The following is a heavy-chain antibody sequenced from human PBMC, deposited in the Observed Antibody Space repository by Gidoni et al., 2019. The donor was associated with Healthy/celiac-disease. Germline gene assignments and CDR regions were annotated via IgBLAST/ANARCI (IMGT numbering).Heavy chain of an antibody. CDR1: VGSISSYS. D-gene: IGHD4-17*01. Sequence: QVQLQESCPGLVKPSETLSLTCTVSVGSISSYSWSWIRQPPGKGLEWIGYIYFSGSTNDNPALKSRVTISVDTSKNQLSLKLSAVTAADTAVYYCARTTVHTYYFDYWGQGTLVTVSS. V-gene: IGHV4-59*01. J-gene: IGHJ4*02. CDR2: IYFSGST. CDR3: ARTTVHTYYFDY.